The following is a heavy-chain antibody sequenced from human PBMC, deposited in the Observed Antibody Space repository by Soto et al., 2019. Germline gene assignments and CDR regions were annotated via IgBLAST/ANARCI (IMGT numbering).Heavy chain of an antibody. CDR3: VRGSGGLDS. J-gene: IGHJ4*02. CDR1: GFTFSGHW. CDR2: VTNDGSST. D-gene: IGHD3-10*01. Sequence: PGGSLRLSCAASGFTFSGHWMHWVRQAPGKGLVWVSHVTNDGSSTSYADSVKGRFTVSRDNAKNTAYLQMTSLRAEDTAVYYCVRGSGGLDSWGQGTLVTVSS. V-gene: IGHV3-74*01.